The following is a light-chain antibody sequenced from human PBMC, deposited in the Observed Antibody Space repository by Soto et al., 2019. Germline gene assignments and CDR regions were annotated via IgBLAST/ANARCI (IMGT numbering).Light chain of an antibody. V-gene: IGKV3-15*01. CDR3: QQYNNWPGT. CDR1: ESISNN. Sequence: EIVMTQSPATLSVSPGERATLSCRAGESISNNLTWYQQKPGQAPRLLIYGAATRAAGVPARFSGRGSGTEFTLTISSLQSEDFGVYYCQQYNNWPGTFGQGTKG. CDR2: GAA. J-gene: IGKJ1*01.